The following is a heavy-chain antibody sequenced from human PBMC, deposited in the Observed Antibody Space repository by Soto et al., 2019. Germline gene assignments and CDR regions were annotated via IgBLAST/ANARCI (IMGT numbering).Heavy chain of an antibody. J-gene: IGHJ4*02. CDR3: ARYPAVRYCSGGSCYFDY. D-gene: IGHD2-15*01. CDR2: IKQDGSEK. CDR1: GFTFSSYW. V-gene: IGHV3-7*01. Sequence: VQLGECGGGLVQPGGSLRLSCAASGFTFSSYWMSWVRQAPGKGLEWVANIKQDGSEKYYVDSVKGRFTISRDNAKNSLYLQMNSLRAEDTAVYYCARYPAVRYCSGGSCYFDYWGQGTLVTVSS.